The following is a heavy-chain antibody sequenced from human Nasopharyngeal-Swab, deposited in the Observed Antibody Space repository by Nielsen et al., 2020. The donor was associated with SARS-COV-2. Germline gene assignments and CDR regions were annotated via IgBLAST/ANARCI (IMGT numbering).Heavy chain of an antibody. CDR2: IHRSGGST. D-gene: IGHD3-10*01. CDR1: GYTFTNYY. J-gene: IGHJ3*01. CDR3: ARDLGEHHSNLGSFYADAYDF. V-gene: IGHV1-46*01. Sequence: ASVKVSCKSSGYTFTNYYIHWVRQAPGQGLEWVGIIHRSGGSTTYAQKFQGRVTITTDTSTSTVYMELSSLRSDDTAINYCARDLGEHHSNLGSFYADAYDFWGQGTMVTVA.